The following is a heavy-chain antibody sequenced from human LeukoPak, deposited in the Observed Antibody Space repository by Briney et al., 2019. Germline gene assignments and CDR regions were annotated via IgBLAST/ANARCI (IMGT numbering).Heavy chain of an antibody. V-gene: IGHV1-2*02. J-gene: IGHJ4*02. CDR2: VTPNTGGT. CDR1: GYTFTGYY. CDR3: ARDQIASPNWELDY. D-gene: IGHD1-1*01. Sequence: GASVKVSCKASGYTFTGYYIHWVRQAPGQSLEWMGWVTPNTGGTNYAQKFQGRLTMTRNTSISTAYMELSRLTSDDTAVYYCARDQIASPNWELDYWGQGTLVTVSS.